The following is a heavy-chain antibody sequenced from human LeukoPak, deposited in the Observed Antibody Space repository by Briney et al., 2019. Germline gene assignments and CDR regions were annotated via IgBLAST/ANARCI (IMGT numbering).Heavy chain of an antibody. CDR3: ARGRGYSRGTFDY. D-gene: IGHD5-18*01. V-gene: IGHV3-33*01. CDR1: GFTLSSYG. Sequence: GGSLRLSSAASGFTLSSYGMHWVRQAPGKGLRWVAVIWYDGSNKYYTDSVKGRFTISRDNSTSTLYLQMNSLRAEDTVVYYWARGRGYSRGTFDYWGQGTLVTVSS. CDR2: IWYDGSNK. J-gene: IGHJ4*02.